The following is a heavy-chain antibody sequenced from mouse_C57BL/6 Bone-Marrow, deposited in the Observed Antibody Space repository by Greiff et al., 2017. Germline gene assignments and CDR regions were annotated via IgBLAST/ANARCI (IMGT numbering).Heavy chain of an antibody. CDR2: IDPSDSYT. Sequence: QVQLQQPGAELVKPGASVKLSCKASGYTFTSYWMQWVKQRPGQGLEWIGEIDPSDSYTNYNQKFKGKATLTVDTSSSTAYMQLSSLTSEDSAVYYCASQGVRRGFAYWGQGTLVTVSA. D-gene: IGHD2-14*01. CDR3: ASQGVRRGFAY. J-gene: IGHJ3*01. V-gene: IGHV1-50*01. CDR1: GYTFTSYW.